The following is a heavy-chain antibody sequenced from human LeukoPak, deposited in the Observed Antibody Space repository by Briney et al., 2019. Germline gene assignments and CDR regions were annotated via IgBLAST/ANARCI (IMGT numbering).Heavy chain of an antibody. CDR3: AKDRGIAAAALDY. J-gene: IGHJ4*02. Sequence: GGSLRLSCAASGFTFSSYGMHWVRQAPGKGLEWVAVISYDGSNKYYADSVKGRFTISRDNSKNTLYLQMNSLRAEDTAVYYCAKDRGIAAAALDYWGQGTLVTVSS. V-gene: IGHV3-30*18. D-gene: IGHD6-13*01. CDR2: ISYDGSNK. CDR1: GFTFSSYG.